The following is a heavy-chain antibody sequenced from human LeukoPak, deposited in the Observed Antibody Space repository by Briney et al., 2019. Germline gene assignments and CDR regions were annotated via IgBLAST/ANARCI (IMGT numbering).Heavy chain of an antibody. CDR1: GFTFSSYA. CDR3: AKVKDFGEVIMNDY. CDR2: ISGSGGST. Sequence: GGSLRLSCAASGFTFSSYAMSWVRQAPGKGLEWVSAISGSGGSTYYADSVKGRFTISRDNSKNTLYLQMNSLRAEDTAAYYCAKVKDFGEVIMNDYWGQGTLVTVSS. J-gene: IGHJ4*02. D-gene: IGHD3-3*01. V-gene: IGHV3-23*01.